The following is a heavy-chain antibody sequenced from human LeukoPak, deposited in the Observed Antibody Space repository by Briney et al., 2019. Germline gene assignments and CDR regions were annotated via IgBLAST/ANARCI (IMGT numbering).Heavy chain of an antibody. CDR3: ARKVAATTDFDL. CDR1: GFTFSAYG. Sequence: GGSLRLSCAASGFTFSAYGINWVRQAPGKGLEWVSYISGSSSAIYYADSVKGRFTISRDNAKNSLYLQMNSLRDEDTAVYYCARKVAATTDFDLWGQGTLVTVSS. V-gene: IGHV3-48*02. J-gene: IGHJ4*02. CDR2: ISGSSSAI. D-gene: IGHD6-19*01.